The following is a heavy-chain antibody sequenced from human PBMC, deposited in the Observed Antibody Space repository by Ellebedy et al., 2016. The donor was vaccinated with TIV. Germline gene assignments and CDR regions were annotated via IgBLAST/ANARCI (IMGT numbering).Heavy chain of an antibody. Sequence: SETLSLTCTVSGYSISSGYYWGWIRQPPGKGLEWIGSIYHSGSTYYNPSLKSRVTISVDTSKNQFPLKLRSVTAADTAVYYCARDRTGTSFDYWGQGTLVTVSS. V-gene: IGHV4-38-2*02. D-gene: IGHD1-7*01. J-gene: IGHJ4*02. CDR1: GYSISSGYY. CDR2: IYHSGST. CDR3: ARDRTGTSFDY.